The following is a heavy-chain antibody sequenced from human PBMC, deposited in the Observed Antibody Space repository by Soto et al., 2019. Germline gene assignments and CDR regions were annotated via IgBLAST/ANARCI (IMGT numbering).Heavy chain of an antibody. J-gene: IGHJ4*02. D-gene: IGHD1-1*01. CDR2: MYSNGTT. CDR3: ARTGDGHHDFLDY. V-gene: IGHV3-53*02. Sequence: EVQLVETGGGLIQPGGSLRLSCAASGFIVTSNYMTWVRQAPGKGLEWVSVMYSNGTTSYADSVKGRFTVSRDRNTLYLQMNSLRAADTAVYYCARTGDGHHDFLDYWGQGILVSVSS. CDR1: GFIVTSNY.